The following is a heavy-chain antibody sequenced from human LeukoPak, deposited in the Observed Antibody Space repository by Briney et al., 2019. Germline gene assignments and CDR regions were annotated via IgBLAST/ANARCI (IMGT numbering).Heavy chain of an antibody. CDR2: IYHTGST. CDR1: GGSVSDYY. Sequence: PSETLSLTGTISGGSVSDYYWSWIRQSPGKGLEWIGYIYHTGSTSYSPSLKSRVTISADTSQNQFSLKLSSVTAADTAVYYCASRKLGNDYWGQGTLVTVSS. V-gene: IGHV4-59*02. J-gene: IGHJ4*02. CDR3: ASRKLGNDY. D-gene: IGHD7-27*01.